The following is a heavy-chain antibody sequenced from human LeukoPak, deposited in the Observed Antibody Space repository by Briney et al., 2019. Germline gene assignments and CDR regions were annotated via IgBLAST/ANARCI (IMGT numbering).Heavy chain of an antibody. CDR1: GFTFSSHG. J-gene: IGHJ3*02. Sequence: GGSLRLSCAASGFTFSSHGMSWVRQAPGKGLEGVSAISGSGDNTYYADSVKGRFTISRDNSKKTLYMKMNGVRAEDTAVYYCAKDLLTYYDFWSGYYVGIDAFDIWGQGTMVTVSS. V-gene: IGHV3-23*01. CDR3: AKDLLTYYDFWSGYYVGIDAFDI. CDR2: ISGSGDNT. D-gene: IGHD3-3*01.